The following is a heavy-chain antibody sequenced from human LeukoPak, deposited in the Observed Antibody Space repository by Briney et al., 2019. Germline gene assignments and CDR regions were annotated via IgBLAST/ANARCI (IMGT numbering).Heavy chain of an antibody. V-gene: IGHV3-64*01. CDR3: ARARGGYYFDY. D-gene: IGHD3-16*01. Sequence: GGSLRLSCAASGFTFSSYGMHWVRQAPGKGLEYVSAISSNGGSTYYANSVKGRFTISRDNSKNTLYLQMGSLRAEDMAVYYCARARGGYYFDYWGQGTLVTVSS. CDR1: GFTFSSYG. J-gene: IGHJ4*02. CDR2: ISSNGGST.